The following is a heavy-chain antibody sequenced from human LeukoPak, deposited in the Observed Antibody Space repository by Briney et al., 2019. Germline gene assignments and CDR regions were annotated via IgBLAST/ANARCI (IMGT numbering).Heavy chain of an antibody. V-gene: IGHV3-21*01. D-gene: IGHD5-24*01. Sequence: PGGSLRLSCAASGFTFSRYSMNWVRQAPGKGLEWVSSISSGSNYIYYTDSVKGRFTISRDSAKNSLYLQMNSLRAEDTAVYYCARDPTIMGARYAFDIWGQGTMVTVSS. CDR2: ISSGSNYI. CDR1: GFTFSRYS. CDR3: ARDPTIMGARYAFDI. J-gene: IGHJ3*02.